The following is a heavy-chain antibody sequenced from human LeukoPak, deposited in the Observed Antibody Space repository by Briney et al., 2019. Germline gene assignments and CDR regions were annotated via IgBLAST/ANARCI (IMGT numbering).Heavy chain of an antibody. CDR1: GFTISSDD. D-gene: IGHD2-21*02. CDR2: ITTSGSTK. V-gene: IGHV3-48*03. CDR3: ARARGDSYYYYYMDV. J-gene: IGHJ6*03. Sequence: GGSLRLSCVASGFTISSDDMSGFRQAPGKGLEWVSYITTSGSTKYYADSVKGRVTISRDNAKNSLDLQMNSLRAEDTAVYYCARARGDSYYYYYMDVWGKGTTVTVSS.